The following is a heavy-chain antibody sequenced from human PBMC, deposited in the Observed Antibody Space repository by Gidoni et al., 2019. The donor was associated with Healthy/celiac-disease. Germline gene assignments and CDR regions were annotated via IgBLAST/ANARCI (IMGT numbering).Heavy chain of an antibody. Sequence: EVQLVESGGGLVQPGGSLRLSCAASGFTFSSYSMNWVRQAPGKGLEWVSYISSSSSTIYYADSVKGRFTISRDNAKNSLYLQMNSLRDEDTAVYYCARDKYYDFWSGYPPAALDYWGQGTLVTVSS. V-gene: IGHV3-48*02. CDR2: ISSSSSTI. D-gene: IGHD3-3*01. CDR3: ARDKYYDFWSGYPPAALDY. CDR1: GFTFSSYS. J-gene: IGHJ4*02.